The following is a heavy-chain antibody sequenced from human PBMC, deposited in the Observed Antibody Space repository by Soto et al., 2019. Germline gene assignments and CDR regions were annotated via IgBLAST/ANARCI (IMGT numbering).Heavy chain of an antibody. D-gene: IGHD2-15*01. CDR3: ATVRYCSGGSCYCAFDI. J-gene: IGHJ3*02. Sequence: ASVKVSCKVSGYTLTELSMHWVRQAPGKGLEWMGGFDPEDGETIYAQKFQGRVTMTEDTSTDTAYMELSSLRSEGTAVYYCATVRYCSGGSCYCAFDIWGQGTMVTVSS. V-gene: IGHV1-24*01. CDR2: FDPEDGET. CDR1: GYTLTELS.